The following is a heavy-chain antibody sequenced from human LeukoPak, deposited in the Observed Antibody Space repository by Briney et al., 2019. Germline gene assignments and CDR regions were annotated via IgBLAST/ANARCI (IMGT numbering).Heavy chain of an antibody. D-gene: IGHD6-13*01. Sequence: GGSLRLSCAASGFTFSSYSMNWVRQAPGKGLEWVSSISSSSSYIYYADSVKGRFTISRDNAKNSLYLQMNSLRAEDTAVYYCVTGYSSSWYSFPDYWGQGTLVTVSS. CDR3: VTGYSSSWYSFPDY. V-gene: IGHV3-21*01. CDR1: GFTFSSYS. CDR2: ISSSSSYI. J-gene: IGHJ4*02.